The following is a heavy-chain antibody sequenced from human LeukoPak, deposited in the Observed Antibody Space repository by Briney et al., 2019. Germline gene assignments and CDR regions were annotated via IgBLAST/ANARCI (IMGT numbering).Heavy chain of an antibody. Sequence: GGSLRLSCAASGFTFSSYAMRWVRQAPGKGLEWVAVISYDGSNKYYADSVKGRFTISRDNSKNTLYLQMNSLRAEDTAVYYCAKVREASDAFDIWGQGTMVTVSS. CDR2: ISYDGSNK. CDR3: AKVREASDAFDI. J-gene: IGHJ3*02. V-gene: IGHV3-30*04. D-gene: IGHD3-10*01. CDR1: GFTFSSYA.